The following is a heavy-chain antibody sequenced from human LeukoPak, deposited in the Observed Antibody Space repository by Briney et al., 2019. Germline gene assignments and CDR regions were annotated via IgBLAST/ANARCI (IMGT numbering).Heavy chain of an antibody. J-gene: IGHJ4*02. CDR2: IDSDGSST. Sequence: AGGSLRLSCAASGFTFSSHWMHWVRQAPGQGLVWVSRIDSDGSSTNYADSVKGRFTISRDNAKNTLYLQMNSLRAEDTAVYYCAREINIVGVTDDYFDYWGQGTLATVSS. V-gene: IGHV3-74*01. CDR3: AREINIVGVTDDYFDY. CDR1: GFTFSSHW. D-gene: IGHD1-26*01.